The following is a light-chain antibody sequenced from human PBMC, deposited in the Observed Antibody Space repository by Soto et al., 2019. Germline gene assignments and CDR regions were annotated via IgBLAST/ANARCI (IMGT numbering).Light chain of an antibody. CDR2: GNS. CDR1: SSNIGAGYD. Sequence: QSVLTQPPSVSGAPGQRVTISCTGSSSNIGAGYDVHWYQQLPGTAPKLLIYGNSNRPSGVPDRFSGSKSGTSASLAITGLQAGDEADYYCQSYDSSLSGVVFGGGTKLPVL. V-gene: IGLV1-40*01. CDR3: QSYDSSLSGVV. J-gene: IGLJ2*01.